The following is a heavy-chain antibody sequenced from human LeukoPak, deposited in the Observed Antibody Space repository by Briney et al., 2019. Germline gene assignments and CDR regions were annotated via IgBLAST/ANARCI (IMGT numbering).Heavy chain of an antibody. V-gene: IGHV3-48*01. Sequence: GGSLRLSCEASGFILNSYSMIWVCQAPGKGLEYISYISVSGSTDYADSVKGRFTISRDSAKNSLYLQMNRLRGEDTAVYYCARDRKSGSYQGGFDPWGQGTLVTVSS. CDR1: GFILNSYS. CDR2: ISVSGST. CDR3: ARDRKSGSYQGGFDP. J-gene: IGHJ5*02. D-gene: IGHD1-26*01.